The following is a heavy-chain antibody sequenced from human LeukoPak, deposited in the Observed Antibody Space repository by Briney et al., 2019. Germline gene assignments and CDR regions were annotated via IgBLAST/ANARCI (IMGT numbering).Heavy chain of an antibody. CDR2: MGTAGDT. D-gene: IGHD1-26*01. J-gene: IGHJ4*02. CDR3: AIGGRSGSPFDY. Sequence: GGSLRLSCAASGVTFSSYDMDWVRQATGKGLQWVSAMGTAGDTYYPGSVKGRFTISRENVKNSLYLQMNSMSGGDTTVYYCAIGGRSGSPFDYWGQGTLVTVSS. V-gene: IGHV3-13*01. CDR1: GVTFSSYD.